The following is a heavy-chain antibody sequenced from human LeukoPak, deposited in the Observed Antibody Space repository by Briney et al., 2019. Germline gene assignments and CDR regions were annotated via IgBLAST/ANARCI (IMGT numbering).Heavy chain of an antibody. CDR2: ISAYNGNT. J-gene: IGHJ4*02. CDR3: VRDPSNTSGWYIYFDY. V-gene: IGHV1-18*01. Sequence: ASVKVSCKASGYTFTSYGISWVRQAPGQGLEWMGWISAYNGNTNYAQKLQGRVTMTTDTPTSTAYMEVGSLRSDDTAVYYCVRDPSNTSGWYIYFDYWGQGTLVTVSS. CDR1: GYTFTSYG. D-gene: IGHD6-19*01.